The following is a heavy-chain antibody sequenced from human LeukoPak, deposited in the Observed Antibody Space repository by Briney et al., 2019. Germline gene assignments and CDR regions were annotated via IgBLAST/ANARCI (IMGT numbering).Heavy chain of an antibody. J-gene: IGHJ5*01. CDR3: ATEGTDGRGSFGWFDS. V-gene: IGHV3-7*01. D-gene: IGHD3-10*01. CDR1: GFTFSDYW. CDR2: IKEDGSVK. Sequence: PGGSLRLSCVASGFTFSDYWMTWVRQAPGKGLEWVANIKEDGSVKYYVDSVKVRCSISRDNAKNSLYLQLNSLRVEDTAVYYCATEGTDGRGSFGWFDSWGQGALVTVSS.